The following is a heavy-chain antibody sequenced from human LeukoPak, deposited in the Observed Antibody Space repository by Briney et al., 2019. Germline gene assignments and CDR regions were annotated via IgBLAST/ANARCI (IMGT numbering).Heavy chain of an antibody. D-gene: IGHD3-3*01. CDR2: INPNSGNT. V-gene: IGHV1-8*01. J-gene: IGHJ4*02. CDR1: GYPFTTHD. CDR3: ARGVPTLWNGYFTEFDH. Sequence: ASVKVSCTASGYPFTTHDITWVRQASGQGLQWLGWINPNSGNTDYAQKFQDRVFMTTDSSINTAYLELRSLKSEDTAVYYCARGVPTLWNGYFTEFDHWGQGTLVTVSS.